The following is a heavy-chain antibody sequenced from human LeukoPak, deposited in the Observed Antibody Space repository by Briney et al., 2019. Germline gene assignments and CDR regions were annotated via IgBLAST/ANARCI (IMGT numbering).Heavy chain of an antibody. J-gene: IGHJ6*03. D-gene: IGHD4-11*01. CDR1: GGTFSSYA. Sequence: SVKVSCRASGGTFSSYAISWVRQAPGQGLEWMGGIIPIFGTANYAQKFQGRVTITADESTSTAYMELSSLRSEDTAVYYCARDDYSPDFYYYYMDVWGKGTTVTVSS. CDR2: IIPIFGTA. V-gene: IGHV1-69*01. CDR3: ARDDYSPDFYYYYMDV.